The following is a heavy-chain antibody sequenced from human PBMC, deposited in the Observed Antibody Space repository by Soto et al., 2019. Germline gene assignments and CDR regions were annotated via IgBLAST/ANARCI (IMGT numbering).Heavy chain of an antibody. D-gene: IGHD5-12*01. J-gene: IGHJ4*02. CDR2: ISGSGGST. CDR3: AKDKSGYFIDY. Sequence: GGSLRLSCAASGFTFSSYAMSWVRQAPGKGLEWVSSISGSGGSTYYADSVKGRFTISRDNSKNALYLQMNSLRAEDTAVYYCAKDKSGYFIDYWGQGTLVTVSS. CDR1: GFTFSSYA. V-gene: IGHV3-23*01.